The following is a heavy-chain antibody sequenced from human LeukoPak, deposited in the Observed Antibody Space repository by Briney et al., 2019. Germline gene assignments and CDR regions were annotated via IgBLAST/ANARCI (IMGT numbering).Heavy chain of an antibody. V-gene: IGHV1-8*01. CDR3: ARVTYYDYVWGSFPFDY. J-gene: IGHJ4*02. CDR2: MNPNSGNT. D-gene: IGHD3-16*01. CDR1: GYTFTSYD. Sequence: ASVKVSCKASGYTFTSYDINWVRQATGQGLEWMGWMNPNSGNTGYAQKFQGRVTMTRNTSISTAYMELSSLRSEDTAVYYCARVTYYDYVWGSFPFDYWGQGTLVTVSS.